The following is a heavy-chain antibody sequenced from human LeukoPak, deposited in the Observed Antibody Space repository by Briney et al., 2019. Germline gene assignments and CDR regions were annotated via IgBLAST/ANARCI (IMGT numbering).Heavy chain of an antibody. CDR2: ISWNSGSI. CDR3: AKLSVAGD. J-gene: IGHJ4*02. D-gene: IGHD6-19*01. CDR1: GFTFDDYA. V-gene: IGHV3-9*01. Sequence: SGRSLRLSCAASGFTFDDYAMHWVRQAPGKGLEWVSGISWNSGSIGYADSVKGRFTLSRDNAKNSLYLQMNSLRAEDTALYYCAKLSVAGDWGQGTLVTVSS.